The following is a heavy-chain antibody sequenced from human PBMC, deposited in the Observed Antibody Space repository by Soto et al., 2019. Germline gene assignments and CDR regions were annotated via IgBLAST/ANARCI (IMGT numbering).Heavy chain of an antibody. CDR2: ISFDGNNK. D-gene: IGHD1-26*01. CDR3: AKEVWSGSGSLDS. J-gene: IGHJ4*02. Sequence: QVQLMESGGGVVQPGRSLRLSCAASGFTFSSYGMHWVRQAPGKGLDWVALISFDGNNKYYADSVKDRFTISRDNSKNTVYLQMNSLRADDTAMFYCAKEVWSGSGSLDSWGQGTLVTVSS. V-gene: IGHV3-30*18. CDR1: GFTFSSYG.